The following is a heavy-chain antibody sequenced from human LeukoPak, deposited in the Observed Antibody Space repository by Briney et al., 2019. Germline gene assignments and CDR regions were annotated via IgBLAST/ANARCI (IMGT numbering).Heavy chain of an antibody. Sequence: GGSLRLSCGTSGFTFSSYGMNWVRQAPGKGLEWLASIRSDNSDTYYADSVKGRFTISRDNSKNTLYLQMNNLRVEDTAVFYCVNGESFYGDYGFDYWGQGTLVTVSS. V-gene: IGHV3-30*02. CDR1: GFTFSSYG. CDR2: IRSDNSDT. D-gene: IGHD4-17*01. CDR3: VNGESFYGDYGFDY. J-gene: IGHJ4*02.